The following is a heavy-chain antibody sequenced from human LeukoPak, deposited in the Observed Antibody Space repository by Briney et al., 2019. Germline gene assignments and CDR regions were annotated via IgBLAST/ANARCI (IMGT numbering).Heavy chain of an antibody. D-gene: IGHD6-13*01. V-gene: IGHV3-74*01. CDR3: GKAHVAAADYYYIYIDA. CDR1: GFTFNNYW. J-gene: IGHJ6*03. Sequence: GGSLRLSCEASGFTFNNYWMHWVRQVPGEGLVWVSHINSDGSSTSYADSVKGRFTVSRDNAKNTLYLLMNNLRADDTAVYYCGKAHVAAADYYYIYIDAWGKGTTVTVSS. CDR2: INSDGSST.